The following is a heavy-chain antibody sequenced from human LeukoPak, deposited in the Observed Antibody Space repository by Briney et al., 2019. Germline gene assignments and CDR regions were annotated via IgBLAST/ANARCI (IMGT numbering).Heavy chain of an antibody. J-gene: IGHJ5*02. V-gene: IGHV4-34*01. CDR3: ASGRGILWFGELRARFDP. CDR2: INHSGST. Sequence: PSETLSLTCAVYGGSFSGYYWSWIRQPPGKGLEWIGEINHSGSTNYNPSLKSRVTISVDTSKNQFSLKLSSVTAADTAVYYCASGRGILWFGELRARFDPRGQGTLVTVSS. D-gene: IGHD3-10*01. CDR1: GGSFSGYY.